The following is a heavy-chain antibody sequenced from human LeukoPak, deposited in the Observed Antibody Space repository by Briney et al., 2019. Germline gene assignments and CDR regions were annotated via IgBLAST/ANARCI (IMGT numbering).Heavy chain of an antibody. CDR3: ARCQYNSSPDF. CDR2: ISGGSSYT. J-gene: IGHJ4*02. Sequence: PGGSLRLSCAASGFTFSDYYINWIRQAPGKGLEWVSYISGGSSYTKYADSVKGRFTISRDNAKNSLYLQMNSLRAEDTAVYYCARCQYNSSPDFWGQGILVTVSS. D-gene: IGHD6-19*01. V-gene: IGHV3-11*03. CDR1: GFTFSDYY.